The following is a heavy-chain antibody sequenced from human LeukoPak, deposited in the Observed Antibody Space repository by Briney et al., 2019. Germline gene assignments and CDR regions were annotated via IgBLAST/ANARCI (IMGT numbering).Heavy chain of an antibody. CDR1: GFTFGDYA. V-gene: IGHV3-49*03. CDR3: TRERPIWSGEFSDAFDI. D-gene: IGHD3-10*01. J-gene: IGHJ3*02. CDR2: IRSKAYGGTT. Sequence: GSLRLSCTASGFTFGDYAMSWFRQAPGNGLEWVGFIRSKAYGGTTEYAASVKGRFTISRDDSKSIAYLQMNRLKTEDTAVYYCTRERPIWSGEFSDAFDIWGQGTMVTVSS.